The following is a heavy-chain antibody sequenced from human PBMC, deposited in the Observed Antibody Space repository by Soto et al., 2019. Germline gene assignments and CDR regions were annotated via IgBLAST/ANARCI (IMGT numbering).Heavy chain of an antibody. V-gene: IGHV4-31*03. Sequence: PSETLSLTCTVSGGSISSGGYYWSWIRQHPGKGLEWIGYIYYSGSTYYNPSLKSRVTISVDTSKNQFSLKLSSVTAADTAVYYCARVISSVGIVVVTPTPHYFDYWGQGTLVNVSS. CDR3: ARVISSVGIVVVTPTPHYFDY. D-gene: IGHD3-22*01. CDR1: GGSISSGGYY. J-gene: IGHJ4*02. CDR2: IYYSGST.